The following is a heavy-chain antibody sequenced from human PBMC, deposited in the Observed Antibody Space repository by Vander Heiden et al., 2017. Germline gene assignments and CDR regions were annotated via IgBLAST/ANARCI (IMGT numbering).Heavy chain of an antibody. V-gene: IGHV1-45*02. Sequence: QMQLVQSGAEVKKTGSSVKVSCKASGYTFTYRYLHWVRQAPGQALEWMGWITPFNGNTNYAQKFQDRVTITRDRSMSTAYMELRSLRSEDTAMYYFATTGGYYYGMDVWGQGTTVTVSS. CDR3: ATTGGYYYGMDV. CDR2: ITPFNGNT. CDR1: GYTFTYRY. J-gene: IGHJ6*02. D-gene: IGHD7-27*01.